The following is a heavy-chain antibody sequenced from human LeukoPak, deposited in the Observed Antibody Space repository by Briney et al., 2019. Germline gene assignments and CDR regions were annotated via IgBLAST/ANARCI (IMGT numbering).Heavy chain of an antibody. CDR1: GYTLTELS. CDR2: FDPEDGET. D-gene: IGHD3-16*01. CDR3: ATDGWSGGYFDY. J-gene: IGHJ4*02. Sequence: ASVKVSCKVSGYTLTELSMHWVRQAPGKGLEWMGGFDPEDGETIYAQKFQGRVTMTEDTSTDTAYMELSSLRSEDTAVYYCATDGWSGGYFDYWGQGTLVTVSS. V-gene: IGHV1-24*01.